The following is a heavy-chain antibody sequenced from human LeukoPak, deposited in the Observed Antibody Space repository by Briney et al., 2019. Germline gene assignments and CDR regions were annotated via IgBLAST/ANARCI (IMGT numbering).Heavy chain of an antibody. V-gene: IGHV3-20*04. CDR2: INWNGVST. CDR1: GFKFDDYG. J-gene: IGHJ4*02. CDR3: ARGGLGSCGCTSWSSPFDN. Sequence: GGSLRLSCVASGFKFDDYGMSWVRQAPGKGPEWVSGINWNGVSTSYVDSVKGRFTVSRDNATNSLYLHMNSLRAEDTAFYYCARGGLGSCGCTSWSSPFDNWGQGTLVTVSS. D-gene: IGHD2-2*01.